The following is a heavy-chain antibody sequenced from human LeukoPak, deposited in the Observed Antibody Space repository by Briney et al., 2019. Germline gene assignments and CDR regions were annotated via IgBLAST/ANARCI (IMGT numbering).Heavy chain of an antibody. V-gene: IGHV3-23*01. CDR2: ISGSGGST. J-gene: IGHJ4*02. CDR1: GFTFSSYG. CDR3: ATERLKYFDY. Sequence: HPGGSLRLSCAASGFTFSSYGMSWVRQAPGKGLEWVSAISGSGGSTYYADSVKGRFTISRDNSKNTLYLQMNSLRTEDTALYYCATERLKYFDYWGQGTLVTVSS.